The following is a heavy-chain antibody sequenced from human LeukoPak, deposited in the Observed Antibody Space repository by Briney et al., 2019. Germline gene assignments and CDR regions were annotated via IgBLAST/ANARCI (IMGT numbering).Heavy chain of an antibody. CDR2: ISGSGGST. J-gene: IGHJ4*02. D-gene: IGHD2-15*01. V-gene: IGHV3-23*01. CDR1: GFTFNYYG. CDR3: VKGHEDILVVVAAYLDY. Sequence: GGSLRLSCEASGFTFNYYGMTWVRQAPGKGLEWVSSISGSGGSTYFADSVKGRFTISRDNSKDTLYLQMNSLRAEDTAVYYCVKGHEDILVVVAAYLDYWGQGTLVTVSS.